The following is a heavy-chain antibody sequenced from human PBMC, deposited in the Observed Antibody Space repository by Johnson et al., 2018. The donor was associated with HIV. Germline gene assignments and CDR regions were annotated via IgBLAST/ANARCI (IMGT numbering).Heavy chain of an antibody. D-gene: IGHD1-26*01. CDR2: ISGGCT. Sequence: VQLVESGGGLVKPGGSLRLSCAASGFTFSDSYMSWIRQAPGKGLEWVSSISGGCTYYADSRKGRFTISRDNSKNTLYLQMNSLRAEDTAMYYCAKVQGSYAPPLDAFDIWGQGTMVTVSS. V-gene: IGHV3-38-3*01. J-gene: IGHJ3*02. CDR1: GFTFSDSY. CDR3: AKVQGSYAPPLDAFDI.